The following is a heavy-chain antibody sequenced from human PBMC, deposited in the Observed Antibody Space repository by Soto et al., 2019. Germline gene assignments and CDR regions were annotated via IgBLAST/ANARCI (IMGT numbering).Heavy chain of an antibody. V-gene: IGHV3-48*02. D-gene: IGHD3-9*01. CDR3: ARGDILGTRSFDY. J-gene: IGHJ4*02. CDR1: GFTFSGYS. Sequence: GGSLRLSCAASGFTFSGYSVNWVRQAPGKGLEWVSYISSGSKTIYYADSVKGRFTVSRDNARNSQYLQMNSLRDEDTAVYYCARGDILGTRSFDYWGQGTLVTVSS. CDR2: ISSGSKTI.